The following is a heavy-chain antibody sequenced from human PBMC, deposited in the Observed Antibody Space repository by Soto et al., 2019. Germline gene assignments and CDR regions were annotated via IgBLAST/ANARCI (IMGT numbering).Heavy chain of an antibody. Sequence: ASVKVCCKDSGYTLTSYDSKWVRQATGQGLEWMGWMNPNSGNTGYAQKFQGRATMTRNTSISTAYMELSSLRAEDTAVYYCARDRSTIYAFDIWGQGTMVTVSS. CDR1: GYTLTSYD. J-gene: IGHJ3*02. CDR2: MNPNSGNT. CDR3: ARDRSTIYAFDI. V-gene: IGHV1-8*01. D-gene: IGHD3-3*01.